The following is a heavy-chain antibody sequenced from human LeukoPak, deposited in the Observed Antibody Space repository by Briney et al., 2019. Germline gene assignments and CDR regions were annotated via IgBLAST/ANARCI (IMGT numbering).Heavy chain of an antibody. Sequence: PGGSLRLSCAASGFTFDDYGMSWVRQAPGKGLEWVSGINWNGGSTGYADSVKGRFTISRDNAKNSLYLQMNSLRAEDTALYYCEREDVLAAAGDYSYYYYTDVWGKGSTVTVSS. D-gene: IGHD6-13*01. J-gene: IGHJ6*03. CDR1: GFTFDDYG. V-gene: IGHV3-20*04. CDR3: EREDVLAAAGDYSYYYYTDV. CDR2: INWNGGST.